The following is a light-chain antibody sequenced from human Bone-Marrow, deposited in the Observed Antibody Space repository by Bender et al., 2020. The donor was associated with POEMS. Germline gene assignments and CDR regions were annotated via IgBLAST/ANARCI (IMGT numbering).Light chain of an antibody. CDR2: DDT. V-gene: IGLV3-21*02. Sequence: SYVLTQPPSVSVAPGQTARITCGGNNIGHISVHWYQQKPGQAPVLVVYDDTDRPSGIPERFSGSNSGNTATLTISRVEAGDEADYYCQVWDSTSDLVVFGGGTKLTVL. J-gene: IGLJ2*01. CDR1: NIGHIS. CDR3: QVWDSTSDLVV.